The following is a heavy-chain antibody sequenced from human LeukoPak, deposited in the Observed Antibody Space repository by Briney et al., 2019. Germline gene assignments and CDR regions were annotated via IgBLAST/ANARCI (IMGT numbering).Heavy chain of an antibody. CDR2: IKQDGSEK. J-gene: IGHJ5*02. Sequence: GGSLRLSCAASGFTFSSYWMSWVRQAPGKGLEWVANIKQDGSEKYYVDSVKGRFTISRDNAKNSLYLQTNSLRAEDTAVYYCARDSPGGSYPFGPWGQGTLVTVSS. D-gene: IGHD1-26*01. V-gene: IGHV3-7*01. CDR1: GFTFSSYW. CDR3: ARDSPGGSYPFGP.